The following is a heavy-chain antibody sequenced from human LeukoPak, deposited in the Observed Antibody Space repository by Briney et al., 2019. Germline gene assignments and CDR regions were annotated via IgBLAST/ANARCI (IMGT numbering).Heavy chain of an antibody. D-gene: IGHD5-12*01. CDR2: IKQDGSEK. Sequence: GGSLRLSCAASGFIFSTYWMSWVRQAPGKGLEWVANIKQDGSEKYYVDSVKGRFTVSRDNAKNSLYLQMNSLRAEDTAVYYCARDVGYGDYWGQGTLVTVSS. CDR3: ARDVGYGDY. CDR1: GFIFSTYW. V-gene: IGHV3-7*01. J-gene: IGHJ4*02.